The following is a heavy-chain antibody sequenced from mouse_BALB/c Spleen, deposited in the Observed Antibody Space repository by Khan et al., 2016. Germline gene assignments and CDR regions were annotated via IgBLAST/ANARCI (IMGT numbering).Heavy chain of an antibody. J-gene: IGHJ4*01. D-gene: IGHD1-3*01. CDR3: ARWREWIYAMDY. V-gene: IGHV1-7*01. CDR1: GYTFTSYW. CDR2: INPSTGYT. Sequence: QVQLKQSGAELAKPGASVKMSCKASGYTFTSYWMHWVKQRPGQGLEWIGYINPSTGYTEYNQKFKDKATLTADKSSSTAYMQLSSLTSEDSAVYYCARWREWIYAMDYWGQGTSVTVSS.